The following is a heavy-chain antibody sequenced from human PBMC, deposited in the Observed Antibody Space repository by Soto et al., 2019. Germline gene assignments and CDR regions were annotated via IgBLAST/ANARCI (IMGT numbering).Heavy chain of an antibody. CDR3: ARLPPNDYYDSSGYYNVAPGWFDP. J-gene: IGHJ5*02. V-gene: IGHV4-59*08. CDR2: IYYTGNT. Sequence: PSETLSLTCTVSGGSMRSYYWTWIRQSPGKGLEWIGYIYYTGNTNYNPSLKSRVTISVDTSKNQFSLKMTSVTAADTAVYYCARLPPNDYYDSSGYYNVAPGWFDPWGQGTLVTVS. D-gene: IGHD3-22*01. CDR1: GGSMRSYY.